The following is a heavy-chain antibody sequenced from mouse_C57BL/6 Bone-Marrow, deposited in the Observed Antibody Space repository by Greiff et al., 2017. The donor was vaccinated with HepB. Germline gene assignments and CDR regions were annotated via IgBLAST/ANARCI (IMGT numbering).Heavy chain of an antibody. CDR3: ARSGRYDYDGAWFAY. D-gene: IGHD2-4*01. V-gene: IGHV8-12*01. CDR2: IYWDDDK. J-gene: IGHJ3*01. CDR1: GFSLSTSGMG. Sequence: QVTLKESGPGILQSSQTLSLTCSFSGFSLSTSGMGVSWIRQPSGKGLEWLAHIYWDDDKRYNPSLKSRLTISKDTSRTQVFLKITSVDTADTATYYCARSGRYDYDGAWFAYWGQGTLVTVSA.